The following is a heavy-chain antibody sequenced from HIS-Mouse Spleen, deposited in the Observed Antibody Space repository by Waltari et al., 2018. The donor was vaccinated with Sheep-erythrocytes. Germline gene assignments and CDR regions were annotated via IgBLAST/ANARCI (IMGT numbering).Heavy chain of an antibody. CDR3: AGYSGSLDY. CDR1: GYTFTGYY. Sequence: QVQLVQSGAEVKKPGASVKVSCKASGYTFTGYYMHWVRQAPGQGLVWMGCINPNSGGTNYDQKFQGKVTMTRATSISTAYMELSRLRSDDTAVYYCAGYSGSLDYWGQGTLVTVSS. J-gene: IGHJ4*02. V-gene: IGHV1-2*02. D-gene: IGHD1-26*01. CDR2: INPNSGGT.